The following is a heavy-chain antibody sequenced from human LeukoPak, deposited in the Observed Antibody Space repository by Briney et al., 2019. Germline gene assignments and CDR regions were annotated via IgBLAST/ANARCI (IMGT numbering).Heavy chain of an antibody. V-gene: IGHV4-4*02. J-gene: IGHJ5*02. CDR3: ARDRGSRGLRYFDWSTFDP. CDR1: GGSISSSNL. Sequence: SETLSLTCAVSGGSISSSNLWSWVRQPPGKGLEWIGEIYHSGSTNYNPSLKSRVTISVDKSKNQFSLKPSSVTAADTAVYYCARDRGSRGLRYFDWSTFDPWGQGTLVTVSS. CDR2: IYHSGST. D-gene: IGHD3-9*01.